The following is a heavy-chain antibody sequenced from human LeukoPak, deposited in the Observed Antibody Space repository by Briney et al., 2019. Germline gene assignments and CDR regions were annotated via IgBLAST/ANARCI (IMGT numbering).Heavy chain of an antibody. V-gene: IGHV1-46*01. CDR1: GYTFTSYY. CDR3: ARVRAVAGTPFDY. J-gene: IGHJ4*02. CDR2: INPSGGST. Sequence: ASVKVSCKASGYTFTSYYMHWVRQAPGQGLEWMGIINPSGGSTSYAQKFQGRVTMTRDMSTSRVYMELSSLRSEDTAVYFCARVRAVAGTPFDYWGQGTLVTVSS. D-gene: IGHD6-19*01.